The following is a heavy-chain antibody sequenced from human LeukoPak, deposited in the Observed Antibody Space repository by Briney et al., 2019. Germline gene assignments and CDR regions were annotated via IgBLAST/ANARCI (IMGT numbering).Heavy chain of an antibody. V-gene: IGHV3-23*01. CDR2: ISGNGSSP. D-gene: IGHD3-3*01. CDR1: GFTFSSYA. Sequence: GGSLTLSCGASGFTFSSYAMSWVRQPPGKGLEWVSTISGNGSSPYHADSVKGRSTTSRNNSKHTLYLRMDSLRVEDTAVYYCAKDRRYDSGIMDVWGKGTTVTVSS. CDR3: AKDRRYDSGIMDV. J-gene: IGHJ6*03.